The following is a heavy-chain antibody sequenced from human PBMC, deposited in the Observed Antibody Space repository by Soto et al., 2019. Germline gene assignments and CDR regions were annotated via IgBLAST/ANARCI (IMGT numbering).Heavy chain of an antibody. CDR3: ARPSPLRFLEWSPRPEDYYYGMDV. V-gene: IGHV1-69*13. D-gene: IGHD3-3*01. CDR1: GGTFSSYA. J-gene: IGHJ6*02. CDR2: IIPIFGTA. Sequence: SVKVSCKASGGTFSSYAISWVRQAPGQGLEWMGGIIPIFGTADYAQKFQGRVTITADESTSTAYMELSSLRSEDTAVYYCARPSPLRFLEWSPRPEDYYYGMDVWGQGTTVTVSS.